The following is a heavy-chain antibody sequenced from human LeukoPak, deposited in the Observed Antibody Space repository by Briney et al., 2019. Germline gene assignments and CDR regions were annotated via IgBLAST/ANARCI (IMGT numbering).Heavy chain of an antibody. CDR1: GFTFSSYG. CDR3: ARDISGWYYFDY. J-gene: IGHJ4*02. V-gene: IGHV3-30*03. Sequence: PGGSLRLSCAASGFTFSSYGMHWVRQAPGKGLEWVAFISYDGSNKYYADSVKGRFTISRDSSKNTLYLQMNSLRAEDTAVYYCARDISGWYYFDYWGQGTLVTVSS. D-gene: IGHD6-19*01. CDR2: ISYDGSNK.